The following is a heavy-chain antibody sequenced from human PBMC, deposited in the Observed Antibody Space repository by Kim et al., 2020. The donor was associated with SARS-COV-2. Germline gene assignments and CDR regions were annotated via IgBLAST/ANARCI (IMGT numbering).Heavy chain of an antibody. V-gene: IGHV3-7*01. D-gene: IGHD4-17*01. CDR3: ARGPDYGDWTDYLDS. CDR2: IKRDGSEK. CDR1: GFAFSSHW. J-gene: IGHJ4*02. Sequence: GGSLRLSCGASGFAFSSHWMSWVRQAPGKGLEWVANIKRDGSEKYYVDSVKGRCTISRDNAKNSLYLQMNSLRVEDTAVYYCARGPDYGDWTDYLDSWGQGTLVTVSS.